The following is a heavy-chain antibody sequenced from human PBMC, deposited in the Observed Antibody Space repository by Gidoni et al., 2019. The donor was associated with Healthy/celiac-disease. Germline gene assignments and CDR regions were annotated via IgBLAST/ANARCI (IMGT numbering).Heavy chain of an antibody. CDR3: AILAVAGTARAVDY. V-gene: IGHV4-34*01. CDR1: GGSFSGYY. CDR2: INHSGST. Sequence: QVQLQQWGAGLLKSSETLSLTCAVYGGSFSGYYWSWIRQPPGKGLEWIGEINHSGSTNYNPSLKSRVTISVDTSKNQFSLKLSSVTAADTAVYYCAILAVAGTARAVDYWGQGTLVTVSS. D-gene: IGHD6-19*01. J-gene: IGHJ4*02.